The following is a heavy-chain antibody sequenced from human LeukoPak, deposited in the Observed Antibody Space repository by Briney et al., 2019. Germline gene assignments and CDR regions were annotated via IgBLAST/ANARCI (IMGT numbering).Heavy chain of an antibody. CDR3: ARENYGSGSYYRVSHYYYYGMDV. J-gene: IGHJ6*04. D-gene: IGHD3-10*01. V-gene: IGHV3-33*01. CDR2: IWYVGSNK. CDR1: GFTLSSYG. Sequence: GRSLRLSCAASGFTLSSYGMHWVRQAPGKGLEWVAVIWYVGSNKYYADSVKGRFTISRDNSKNTLYLQMNSLRAEDTAVYYCARENYGSGSYYRVSHYYYYGMDVWGKGTTVTVSS.